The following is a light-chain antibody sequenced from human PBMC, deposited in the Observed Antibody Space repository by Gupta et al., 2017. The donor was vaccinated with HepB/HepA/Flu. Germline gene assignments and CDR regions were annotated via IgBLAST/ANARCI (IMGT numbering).Light chain of an antibody. V-gene: IGLV2-11*01. Sequence: QSALTQPRSVSWSPGQSVTISCTGSSSDVGGYNYVSWYQQHPGKAPKLMIYDVSKRPSGVPDHFSGSKSGNTASLTISGLQAEDEADYYCCSYAGSYTWVFGGGTKLIVL. CDR1: SSDVGGYNY. CDR2: DVS. CDR3: CSYAGSYTWV. J-gene: IGLJ3*02.